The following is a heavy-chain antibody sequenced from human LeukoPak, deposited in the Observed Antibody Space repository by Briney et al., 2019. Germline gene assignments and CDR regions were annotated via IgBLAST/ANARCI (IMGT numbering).Heavy chain of an antibody. V-gene: IGHV4-4*07. CDR3: ARDGYLPGLFDY. J-gene: IGHJ4*02. CDR2: IYTSGST. CDR1: GGSISSYY. D-gene: IGHD5-12*01. Sequence: PSETLSLTXTVSGGSISSYYWSWIRQPAGKGMEWIGRIYTSGSTNYNPSLKSRVTMSVDTSKNQFSLKLSSVTAADTAVYYCARDGYLPGLFDYWGQGTLVTVSS.